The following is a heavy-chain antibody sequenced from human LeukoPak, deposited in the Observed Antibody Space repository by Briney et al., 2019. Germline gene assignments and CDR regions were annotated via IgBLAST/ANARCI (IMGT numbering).Heavy chain of an antibody. J-gene: IGHJ4*02. CDR3: ARDLGYCSSTSCYTGYY. V-gene: IGHV1-69*13. Sequence: SVKVSCKASGGTFSSYAISWVRQAPGQGLEWMGGIIPIFGTANYAQKFQGRVTITADESTSTAYMELSSLRSEDTAVYYCARDLGYCSSTSCYTGYYWGQGTLVTVSS. D-gene: IGHD2-2*02. CDR2: IIPIFGTA. CDR1: GGTFSSYA.